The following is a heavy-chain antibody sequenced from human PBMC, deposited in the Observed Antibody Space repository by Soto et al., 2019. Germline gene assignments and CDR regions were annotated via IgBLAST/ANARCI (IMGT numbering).Heavy chain of an antibody. D-gene: IGHD2-15*01. Sequence: GVPMRVCYAAVEFTSRSNYRIRVRQAPEKGLEWVSLIHGADTTYYADSVKGRFSISRDNSKNTLYLQMNSLRAEDTAVYYCATPYCSGDSCYSWRDRAFDIWGQGTMVTVS. CDR2: IHGADTT. CDR3: ATPYCSGDSCYSWRDRAFDI. V-gene: IGHV3-66*01. J-gene: IGHJ3*02. CDR1: EFTSRSNY.